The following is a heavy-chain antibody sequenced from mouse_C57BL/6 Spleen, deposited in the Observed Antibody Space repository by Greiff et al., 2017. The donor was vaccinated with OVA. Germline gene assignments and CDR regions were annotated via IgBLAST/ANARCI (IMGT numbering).Heavy chain of an antibody. CDR1: GYSITSGYY. Sequence: DVKLQESGPGLVKPSQSLSLTCSVTGYSITSGYYWNWIRQFPGNKLEWMGYISYDGSNNYNPSLKNRISITRDTSKNQCFLKLNSVTTEDTATYSCARSPGPVFDYWGQGTTLTVSS. CDR2: ISYDGSN. V-gene: IGHV3-6*01. CDR3: ARSPGPVFDY. J-gene: IGHJ2*01. D-gene: IGHD3-3*01.